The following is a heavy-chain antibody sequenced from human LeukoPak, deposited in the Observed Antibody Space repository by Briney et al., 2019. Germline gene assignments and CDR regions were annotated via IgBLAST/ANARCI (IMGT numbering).Heavy chain of an antibody. CDR3: TKATKWLAFDD. CDR2: IYTGGTT. D-gene: IGHD6-19*01. V-gene: IGHV4-59*11. Sequence: SETLSLTCTVSGXSTSSHFWSWIRQPPGKGLEWIGNIYTGGTTNYNPSLKSGVTISIDTSKNQLSLHLASVTAADTAVYYCTKATKWLAFDDWGRGTLVTVSS. J-gene: IGHJ4*02. CDR1: GXSTSSHF.